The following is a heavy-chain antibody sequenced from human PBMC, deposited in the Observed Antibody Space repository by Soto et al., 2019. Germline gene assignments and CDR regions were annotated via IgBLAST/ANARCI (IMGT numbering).Heavy chain of an antibody. Sequence: PSETLSLTCTVSGGSISNFYWSWIRQPPGKGLEWIGYIYYSGSTNYNPSLKSRVTISVDTSKNQFSLKLSSVTAADTAVHYCARVGYGATWFDPWGQGTLVTVSS. CDR1: GGSISNFY. D-gene: IGHD4-17*01. J-gene: IGHJ5*02. V-gene: IGHV4-59*01. CDR3: ARVGYGATWFDP. CDR2: IYYSGST.